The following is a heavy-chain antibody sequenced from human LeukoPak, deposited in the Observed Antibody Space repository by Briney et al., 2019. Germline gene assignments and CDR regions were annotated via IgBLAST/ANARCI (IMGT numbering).Heavy chain of an antibody. CDR2: IYYSGSS. V-gene: IGHV4-59*12. CDR3: ARDAEGYYDSSGYYLNHDAFDI. CDR1: GGSISSYF. Sequence: SETLSLTCTVSGGSISSYFWSWIRQPPGKGLEWIGYIYYSGSSNYNPSLKSRVTISVDTSKNQFSLKLSSVTAADTAVYYCARDAEGYYDSSGYYLNHDAFDIWGQGTMVTVSS. J-gene: IGHJ3*02. D-gene: IGHD3-22*01.